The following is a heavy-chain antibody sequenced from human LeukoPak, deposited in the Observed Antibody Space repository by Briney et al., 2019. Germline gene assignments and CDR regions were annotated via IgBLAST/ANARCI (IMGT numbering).Heavy chain of an antibody. CDR3: AREGQYSGFDY. Sequence: SETLSLTCTVSGYSISSGYYWSWIRQPAGKGLEWIGRIYTSGSTNYNPSLKSRVTMSVDTSKNQFSLKLSSVTAADTAVYYCAREGQYSGFDYWGQGTLVTVSS. J-gene: IGHJ4*02. D-gene: IGHD2/OR15-2a*01. CDR2: IYTSGST. V-gene: IGHV4-4*07. CDR1: GYSISSGYY.